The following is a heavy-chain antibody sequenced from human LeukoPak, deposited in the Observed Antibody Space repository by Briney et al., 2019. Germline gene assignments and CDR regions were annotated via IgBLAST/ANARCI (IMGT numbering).Heavy chain of an antibody. CDR3: AKGEGYYDSSGYYWFDP. D-gene: IGHD3-22*01. CDR2: ISYDGSNK. V-gene: IGHV3-30*18. Sequence: GGSLRLSCAASGFTFSSYGMHWVRQAPGKELEWVAVISYDGSNKYYADSVKGRFTISRDNSKNTLYLQMNSLRAEDTAVYYCAKGEGYYDSSGYYWFDPWGQGTLVTVSS. J-gene: IGHJ5*02. CDR1: GFTFSSYG.